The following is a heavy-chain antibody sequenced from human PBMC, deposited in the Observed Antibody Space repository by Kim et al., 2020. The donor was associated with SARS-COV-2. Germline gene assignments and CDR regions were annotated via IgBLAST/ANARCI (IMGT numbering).Heavy chain of an antibody. D-gene: IGHD5-12*01. V-gene: IGHV3-30*07. CDR3: AREGNSGYDFSYFDY. Sequence: DSVKGRFTISRDNSKNTLYLQMNSLRAEDTAVYYCAREGNSGYDFSYFDYWGQGTLVTISS. J-gene: IGHJ4*02.